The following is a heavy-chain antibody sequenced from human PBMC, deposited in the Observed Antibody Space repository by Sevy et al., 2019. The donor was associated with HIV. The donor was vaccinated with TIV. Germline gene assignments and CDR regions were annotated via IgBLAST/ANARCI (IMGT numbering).Heavy chain of an antibody. V-gene: IGHV3-21*01. CDR1: GFIFSNYN. J-gene: IGHJ4*02. D-gene: IGHD3-22*01. Sequence: GGSLRLSCAASGFIFSNYNMNWVRQAPGKGLEWVSSISSSSSSYIYYADSVKGRFTISRDNAKNSLYLQMNSLRAEDTAVYYCAGENYYDSEGYRFDYWGQGTLVTVSS. CDR2: ISSSSSSYI. CDR3: AGENYYDSEGYRFDY.